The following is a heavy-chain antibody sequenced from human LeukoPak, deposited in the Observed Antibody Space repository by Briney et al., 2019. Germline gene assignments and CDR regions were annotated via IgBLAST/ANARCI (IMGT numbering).Heavy chain of an antibody. V-gene: IGHV6-1*01. J-gene: IGHJ4*02. D-gene: IGHD1-26*01. Sequence: SQTLSLTCAISGDSVSSNSASWNWIRQSPSRGLEWLGRAYCRSKWYNDYAVSVKSRIAVNPDPSKNQFSLHLNSVTPEDTAVYYCAWAPAAGTYYYFDYWGQGTLVTVSS. CDR2: AYCRSKWYN. CDR1: GDSVSSNSAS. CDR3: AWAPAAGTYYYFDY.